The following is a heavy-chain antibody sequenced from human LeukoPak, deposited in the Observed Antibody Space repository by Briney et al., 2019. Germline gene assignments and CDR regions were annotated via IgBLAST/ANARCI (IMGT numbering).Heavy chain of an antibody. CDR2: MNPNSGNT. V-gene: IGHV1-8*01. Sequence: ASVKVSCKASGYTFTSYDINWVRQATGQGLEWTGWMNPNSGNTGYAQKFQGRVTMTRNTSISTAYMELSSLRSEDTAVYYCARVRKAEQQLSFWGQGTLVTVSS. D-gene: IGHD6-13*01. CDR1: GYTFTSYD. J-gene: IGHJ4*02. CDR3: ARVRKAEQQLSF.